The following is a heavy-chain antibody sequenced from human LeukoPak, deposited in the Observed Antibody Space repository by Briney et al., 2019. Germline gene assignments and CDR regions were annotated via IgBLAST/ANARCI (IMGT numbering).Heavy chain of an antibody. CDR2: IREDESDE. Sequence: TGGSLRLSCAASGFTFSSYNMNWVRQAPGKGLEWVAHIREDESDEYYVDSVRGRSTASRDNAKNSVNLQMNSLRVEDTAVYYCARWRGRQSEFDYWGQGTLVTVSS. CDR3: ARWRGRQSEFDY. V-gene: IGHV3-7*01. D-gene: IGHD1-1*01. J-gene: IGHJ4*02. CDR1: GFTFSSYN.